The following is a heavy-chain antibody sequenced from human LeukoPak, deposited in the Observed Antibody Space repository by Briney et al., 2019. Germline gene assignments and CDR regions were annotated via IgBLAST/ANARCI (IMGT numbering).Heavy chain of an antibody. CDR2: INPNAGDT. D-gene: IGHD3-10*01. CDR1: GYTFTGYY. J-gene: IGHJ4*02. CDR3: VTSSAVGGAQRAFDY. V-gene: IGHV1-2*02. Sequence: ASVKVSCKASGYTFTGYYIHWVRQAPGQGLEWLGWINPNAGDTKYAQKFQGRVTVTRDTSISTGYMELSRLRSDDRAVYYCVTSSAVGGAQRAFDYWGQGTLVTVSS.